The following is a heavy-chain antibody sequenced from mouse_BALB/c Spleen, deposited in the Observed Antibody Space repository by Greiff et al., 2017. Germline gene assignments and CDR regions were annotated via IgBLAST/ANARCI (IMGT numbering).Heavy chain of an antibody. CDR2: ISNGGGST. Sequence: EVQLVESGGGLVQPGGSLKLSCAASGFTFSSYTMSWVRQTPEKRLEWVAYISNGGGSTYYPDTVKGRFTISRDNAKNTLYLQMSSLKSEDTAMYYCARQGDYDSYFDYWGQGTTLTVSS. CDR3: ARQGDYDSYFDY. CDR1: GFTFSSYT. J-gene: IGHJ2*01. V-gene: IGHV5-12-2*01. D-gene: IGHD2-4*01.